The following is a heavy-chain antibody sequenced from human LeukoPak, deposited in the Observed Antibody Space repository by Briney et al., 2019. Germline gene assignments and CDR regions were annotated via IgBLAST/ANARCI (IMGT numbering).Heavy chain of an antibody. CDR3: ARDAQPGAILRVFDY. J-gene: IGHJ4*02. Sequence: GGSLRLSCAASAFTFNSYSMNWVRQAPGKGLEWVSSISSSSSYIYYADPVKVRFTISRDNAKNSMYLQMNSLRAEDTAVCYCARDAQPGAILRVFDYWGQGTLVSVSS. D-gene: IGHD2-2*01. CDR1: AFTFNSYS. CDR2: ISSSSSYI. V-gene: IGHV3-21*01.